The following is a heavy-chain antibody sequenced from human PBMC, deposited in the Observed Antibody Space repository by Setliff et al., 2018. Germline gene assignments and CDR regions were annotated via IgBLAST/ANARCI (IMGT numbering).Heavy chain of an antibody. Sequence: GESLKISCAASGFVFGTYGMHWVRQAPGKGLDWVASVRFDGSYKVYADSVKGRFTISRDNSKSTLFLQMNSLRAEDTAVYYCARDCRIGDGEYYFDYWGHGTLVTVSS. D-gene: IGHD3-10*01. CDR2: VRFDGSYK. J-gene: IGHJ4*01. CDR3: ARDCRIGDGEYYFDY. V-gene: IGHV3-30*02. CDR1: GFVFGTYG.